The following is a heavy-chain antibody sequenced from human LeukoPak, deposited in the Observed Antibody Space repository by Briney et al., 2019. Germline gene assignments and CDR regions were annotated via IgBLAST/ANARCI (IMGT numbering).Heavy chain of an antibody. V-gene: IGHV1-2*02. Sequence: ASVKVSCKASGYTFTGYYMHWVRQAPGQGPEWMGWINPNSGGTNYAQKFQGRVTMTRDTSISTAYMELSRLRSDDTAVYHCARPTHYDRDAFDIWGQGTMVTVSS. CDR3: ARPTHYDRDAFDI. J-gene: IGHJ3*02. CDR1: GYTFTGYY. D-gene: IGHD3-22*01. CDR2: INPNSGGT.